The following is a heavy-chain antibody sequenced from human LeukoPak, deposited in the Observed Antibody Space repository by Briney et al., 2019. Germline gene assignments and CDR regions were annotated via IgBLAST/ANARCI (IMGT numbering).Heavy chain of an antibody. CDR3: ARADTVDAFDV. V-gene: IGHV4-59*01. CDR2: IFNSGAT. J-gene: IGHJ3*01. D-gene: IGHD2-8*02. CDR1: GGPITSSY. Sequence: SETLSLTCSVSGGPITSSYWNWIRQAPGKGLEWIGYIFNSGATQYNPSLKSRVAISVDTSKNQFSLKLSSVTAADTAVYYCARADTVDAFDVWGQGTMVTVSS.